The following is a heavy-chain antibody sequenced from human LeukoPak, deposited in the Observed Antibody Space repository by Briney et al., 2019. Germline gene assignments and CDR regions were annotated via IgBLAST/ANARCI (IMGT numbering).Heavy chain of an antibody. CDR3: ARVGREAARPTPDY. CDR2: INHSGST. V-gene: IGHV4-34*01. Sequence: SETLSLTCAVYGGSFSGYYWSWIRQPPGKGLEWIGEINHSGSTNYNPSLKSRVTISVDTSKNQFSLKLSSVTAADTAVYYCARVGREAARPTPDYWGQGTLVTVSS. CDR1: GGSFSGYY. J-gene: IGHJ4*02. D-gene: IGHD6-6*01.